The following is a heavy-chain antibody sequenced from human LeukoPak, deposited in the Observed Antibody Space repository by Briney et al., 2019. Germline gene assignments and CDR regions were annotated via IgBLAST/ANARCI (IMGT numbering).Heavy chain of an antibody. Sequence: GGSLRLSCAASGFTFSSYAMSWVRQAPGKGLEWVSAISGSGGSTYYADSVKGRFTISRDNSKNTLYLQMNSLRAEDTAVYYCTTDLGARYFDWSIDAFDIWGQGTMVTVSS. CDR1: GFTFSSYA. CDR3: TTDLGARYFDWSIDAFDI. CDR2: ISGSGGST. V-gene: IGHV3-23*01. D-gene: IGHD3-9*01. J-gene: IGHJ3*02.